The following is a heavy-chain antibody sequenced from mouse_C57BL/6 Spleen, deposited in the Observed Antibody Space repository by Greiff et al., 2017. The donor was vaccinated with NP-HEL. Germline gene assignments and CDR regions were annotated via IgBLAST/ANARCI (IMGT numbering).Heavy chain of an antibody. V-gene: IGHV1-53*01. CDR2: INPSNGGT. Sequence: QVQLQQPGTELVKPGASVKLSCKASGYTFTSYWMHWVKQRPGQGLEWIGDINPSNGGTNYNEKFKSKATLTVDKSSSTAYMQLSSLTSEDSAVYYGAGGLYDTLRGYYAMDYWGQGTSVTVSS. D-gene: IGHD2-3*01. CDR1: GYTFTSYW. CDR3: AGGLYDTLRGYYAMDY. J-gene: IGHJ4*01.